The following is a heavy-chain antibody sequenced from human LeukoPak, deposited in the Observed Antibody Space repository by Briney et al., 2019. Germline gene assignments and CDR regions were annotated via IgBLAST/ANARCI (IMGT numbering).Heavy chain of an antibody. CDR2: IYYSGST. J-gene: IGHJ4*02. V-gene: IGHV4-30-4*08. CDR1: GGSVSSGDYY. Sequence: SETLSLTCTVSGGSVSSGDYYWSWIRQPPGKGLEWIGYIYYSGSTYYNPSLKSRVTISVDTPKNQFSLKLSSVTAADTAVYYCARVKWELPDYWGQGTLVTVSS. D-gene: IGHD1-26*01. CDR3: ARVKWELPDY.